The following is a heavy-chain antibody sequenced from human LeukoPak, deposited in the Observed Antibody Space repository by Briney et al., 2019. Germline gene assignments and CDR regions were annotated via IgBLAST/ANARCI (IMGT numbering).Heavy chain of an antibody. V-gene: IGHV4-34*01. J-gene: IGHJ3*02. D-gene: IGHD2-2*01. CDR2: INHSGST. CDR1: GGSFSGYY. CDR3: ARLDIVVVPAEVDAFDI. Sequence: SETLSLTCAVYGGSFSGYYWSWIRQPPGKGLEWIGEINHSGSTNYNPSLKSRVTISVDTSKNQFSLKLSSVTAADTAVYYCARLDIVVVPAEVDAFDIWGQGTMVTVSS.